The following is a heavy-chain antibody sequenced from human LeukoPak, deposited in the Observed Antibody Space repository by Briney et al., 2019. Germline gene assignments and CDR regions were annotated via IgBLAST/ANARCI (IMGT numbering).Heavy chain of an antibody. Sequence: GRSLRLSCAASGFTFSSYAMHWVRQAPGKGLEWVAVISYDGSNKYYADSVKGRFTISRDNSKNTLYLQMNSLRAEDTAIYYCARDERLLSFLKWGQGTLVTVSS. D-gene: IGHD3-3*01. J-gene: IGHJ4*02. V-gene: IGHV3-30*04. CDR2: ISYDGSNK. CDR3: ARDERLLSFLK. CDR1: GFTFSSYA.